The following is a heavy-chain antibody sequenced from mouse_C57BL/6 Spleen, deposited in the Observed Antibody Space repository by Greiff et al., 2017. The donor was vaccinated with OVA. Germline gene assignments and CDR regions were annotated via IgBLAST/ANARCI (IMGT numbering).Heavy chain of an antibody. V-gene: IGHV1-50*01. CDR3: ARGIGNYEAWFAY. D-gene: IGHD2-1*01. Sequence: QVQLQQPGAELVKPGASVKLSCKASGYTFTSYWMQWVKQRPGQGLEWIGEIDPSDSYTNYNQKFKGKATLTVDTSSSTAYMQLSSLTSEDSAVYYYARGIGNYEAWFAYWGQGTLVTVSA. CDR1: GYTFTSYW. J-gene: IGHJ3*01. CDR2: IDPSDSYT.